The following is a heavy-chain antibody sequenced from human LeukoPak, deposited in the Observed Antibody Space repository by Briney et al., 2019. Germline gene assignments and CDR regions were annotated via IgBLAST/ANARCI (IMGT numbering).Heavy chain of an antibody. D-gene: IGHD3-10*01. CDR2: ISSSGSTI. CDR3: ASSGGLLWFGEWPGFDY. Sequence: PGGSLRLSCAASGFTFSDYYMSWIRQAPGKGLEWVAYISSSGSTIYYADSVKGRFTISRDNAKNSLYLQMNSLRAEDTAVYYCASSGGLLWFGEWPGFDYWGQGTLVTVSS. J-gene: IGHJ4*02. CDR1: GFTFSDYY. V-gene: IGHV3-11*01.